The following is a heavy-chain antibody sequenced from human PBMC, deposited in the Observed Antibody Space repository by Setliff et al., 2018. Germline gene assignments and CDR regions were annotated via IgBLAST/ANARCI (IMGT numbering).Heavy chain of an antibody. CDR1: GYSFSGFY. Sequence: VKVSCKASGYSFSGFYMHWVRQVPGEGLEALGRIDPRDDFTVYAERFKDRLTITADTSTDTSYMEMSSLRFEDTAVYYCAIDYGPTGTPYHWGQGTPVTVS. V-gene: IGHV1-69-2*01. J-gene: IGHJ4*02. CDR2: IDPRDDFT. D-gene: IGHD1-1*01. CDR3: AIDYGPTGTPYH.